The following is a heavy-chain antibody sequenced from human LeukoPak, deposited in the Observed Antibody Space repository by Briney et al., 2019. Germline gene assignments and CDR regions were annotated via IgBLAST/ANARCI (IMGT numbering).Heavy chain of an antibody. J-gene: IGHJ5*02. Sequence: GASVKASCKASGGTFSSYAISWVRQAPGQGLEWMGGIIPIFGTANYAQKFQGRVTITADKSTSTAYMELSSLRSEDTAVYYCAREKPAEWFDPWGQGTLVTVSS. CDR1: GGTFSSYA. CDR3: AREKPAEWFDP. CDR2: IIPIFGTA. D-gene: IGHD2-2*01. V-gene: IGHV1-69*06.